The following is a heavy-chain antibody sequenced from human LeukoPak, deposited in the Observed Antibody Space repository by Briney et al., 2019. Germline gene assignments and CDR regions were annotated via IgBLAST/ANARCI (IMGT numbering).Heavy chain of an antibody. CDR2: INHSGST. V-gene: IGHV4-34*01. CDR1: GGSFSGYY. D-gene: IGHD5-24*01. J-gene: IGHJ3*02. Sequence: KPSETLSLTCAVYGGSFSGYYWSWIRQPPGKGLEWIGEINHSGSTNYNPSLKSRVTISVDTSKNQFSLKLSSVTAADTAVYYCGRRGRWLQSHAFDIWGQGTMVTVSS. CDR3: GRRGRWLQSHAFDI.